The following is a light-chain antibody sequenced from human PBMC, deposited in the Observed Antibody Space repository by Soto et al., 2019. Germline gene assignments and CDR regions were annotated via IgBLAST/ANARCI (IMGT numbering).Light chain of an antibody. Sequence: QSVLTQPASVSGSPGQSITISCTGTSSDVGSYNLVSWYQQHPGKAPKLMIYEGSKWPSGVSNRFSGSKSGNTASLTISGLQAEDEADYYCCSYAGSRVFGGGTKLTVL. CDR2: EGS. V-gene: IGLV2-23*01. CDR1: SSDVGSYNL. J-gene: IGLJ3*02. CDR3: CSYAGSRV.